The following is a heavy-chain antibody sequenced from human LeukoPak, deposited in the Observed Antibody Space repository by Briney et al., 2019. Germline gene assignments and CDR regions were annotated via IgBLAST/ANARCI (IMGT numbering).Heavy chain of an antibody. CDR2: ISGSGGST. CDR1: GFSVSSNY. Sequence: GGSLRLSCAASGFSVSSNYVSWVRQAPGKGLEWVSAISGSGGSTYYADSVKGRFTISRDNSKNALYLQMNSLRAEDTAVYYCAKAGPGKDYEVDYWGQGTLVTVSS. J-gene: IGHJ4*02. V-gene: IGHV3-23*01. CDR3: AKAGPGKDYEVDY. D-gene: IGHD4-17*01.